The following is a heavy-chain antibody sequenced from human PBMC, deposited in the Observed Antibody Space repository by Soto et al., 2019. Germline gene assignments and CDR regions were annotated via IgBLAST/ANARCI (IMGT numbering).Heavy chain of an antibody. Sequence: LRLSCTVSGFSVTNSYINWVRQSPGKGLEWVSILYSSGTTYYADSVRGRFTVSRDDSKNTLFLHMNSLRADDTAVYYCARDWSKFSYNYPYYYAMDAWGQGTTVTVSS. CDR3: ARDWSKFSYNYPYYYAMDA. CDR2: LYSSGTT. J-gene: IGHJ6*02. D-gene: IGHD5-18*01. V-gene: IGHV3-53*01. CDR1: GFSVTNSY.